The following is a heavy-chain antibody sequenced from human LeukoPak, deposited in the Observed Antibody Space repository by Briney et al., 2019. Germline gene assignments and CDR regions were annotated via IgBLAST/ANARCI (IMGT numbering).Heavy chain of an antibody. V-gene: IGHV3-21*01. CDR2: ISSSKYI. Sequence: GGSLRLSCAASGFTFSTYSMNWVRQAPGRGLEWVSSISSSKYIYYADSVKGRFTISRDDAKNSLSLQMNSLRAEDTAVYYCARDLDIVVVPASWFYPWGQGTLVTVSS. J-gene: IGHJ5*02. CDR3: ARDLDIVVVPASWFYP. CDR1: GFTFSTYS. D-gene: IGHD2-2*03.